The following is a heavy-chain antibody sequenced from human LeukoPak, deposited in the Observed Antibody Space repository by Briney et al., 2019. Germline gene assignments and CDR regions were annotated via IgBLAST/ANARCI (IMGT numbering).Heavy chain of an antibody. J-gene: IGHJ6*02. Sequence: GASVKVSCKASGYTFTSYGISWMRQAPGQGLEWMGWISTYNGNTNYAQKLQGRVTMTTDTSTSTAYMELRSLRSDDTAVYYCARDQWVGATSIYYYGMDVWGQGTTVTVSS. D-gene: IGHD1-26*01. CDR1: GYTFTSYG. CDR2: ISTYNGNT. CDR3: ARDQWVGATSIYYYGMDV. V-gene: IGHV1-18*01.